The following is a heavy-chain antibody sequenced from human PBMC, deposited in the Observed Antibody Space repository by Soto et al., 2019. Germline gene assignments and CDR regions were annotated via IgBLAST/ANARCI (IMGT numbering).Heavy chain of an antibody. V-gene: IGHV3-30-3*01. CDR3: ARASLGEYIYYFDY. CDR1: GFTFSSYA. J-gene: IGHJ4*02. CDR2: ISYDGSNK. Sequence: GGSLRLSCAASGFTFSSYAMHWVRQAPGKGLEWVAVISYDGSNKYYADSVKGRFTISRDNSKNTLYLQMNSLRAEDTAVYYCARASLGEYIYYFDYWGQGTLVTVSS. D-gene: IGHD3-16*01.